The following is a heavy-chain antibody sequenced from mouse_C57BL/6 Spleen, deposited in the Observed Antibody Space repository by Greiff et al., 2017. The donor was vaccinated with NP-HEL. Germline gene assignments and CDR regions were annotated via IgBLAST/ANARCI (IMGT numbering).Heavy chain of an antibody. CDR2: IDPETGGT. CDR1: GYTFTDYE. CDR3: TRKDDYGGYFDY. J-gene: IGHJ2*01. D-gene: IGHD2-4*01. Sequence: QVQLKESGAELVRPGASVTLSCKASGYTFTDYEMHWVKQTPVHGLEWIGAIDPETGGTAYNQKFKGKAILTADKSSSTAYMELRSLTSEDSAVYYCTRKDDYGGYFDYWGQGTTLTVSS. V-gene: IGHV1-15*01.